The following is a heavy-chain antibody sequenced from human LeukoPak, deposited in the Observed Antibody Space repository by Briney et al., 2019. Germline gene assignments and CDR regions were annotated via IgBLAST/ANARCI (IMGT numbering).Heavy chain of an antibody. Sequence: GGSLRLSCAASGFTFSSYSMNWVRQAPGKGLEWVSSISTSSSYIYYADSVKGRFTISRDNARNSLYLQMNSLRAEDTAVYYCARDRWLQSEDYYMDVWGKGTTVTVSS. CDR2: ISTSSSYI. J-gene: IGHJ6*03. CDR3: ARDRWLQSEDYYMDV. CDR1: GFTFSSYS. V-gene: IGHV3-21*01. D-gene: IGHD5-24*01.